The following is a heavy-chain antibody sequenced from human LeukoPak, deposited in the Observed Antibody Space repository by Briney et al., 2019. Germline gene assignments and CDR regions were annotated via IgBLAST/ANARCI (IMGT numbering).Heavy chain of an antibody. V-gene: IGHV1-2*02. D-gene: IGHD1-1*01. Sequence: ASVKVSCKASGYTFTGYYMHWVRQAPGQGLEWMGWINPNSGGTNYAQKFQGRVTMTRDTSISTAYMELSRLRSDDTAVYYCARVGATGTTSPFDYWGEGTLVTVSS. CDR1: GYTFTGYY. CDR3: ARVGATGTTSPFDY. J-gene: IGHJ4*02. CDR2: INPNSGGT.